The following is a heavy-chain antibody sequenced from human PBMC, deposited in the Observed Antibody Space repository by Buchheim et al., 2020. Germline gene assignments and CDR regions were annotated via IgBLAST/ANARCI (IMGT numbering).Heavy chain of an antibody. CDR1: GYTFTGYY. Sequence: QVQLVQSGAEVKKPGASVKVSCKASGYTFTGYYMHWVRQAPGQGLEWMGWINPNSGGTNYAQKFQGRVTITRDTSISTAYMELSRLRSDDTAVYYCARAEGYDSSGYQLMYYFDYWGQGTL. J-gene: IGHJ4*02. D-gene: IGHD3-22*01. CDR3: ARAEGYDSSGYQLMYYFDY. V-gene: IGHV1-2*02. CDR2: INPNSGGT.